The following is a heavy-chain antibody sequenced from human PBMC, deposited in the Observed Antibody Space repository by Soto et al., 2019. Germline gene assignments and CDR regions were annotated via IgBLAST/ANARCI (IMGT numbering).Heavy chain of an antibody. CDR3: ATGPTILRYYFYY. CDR2: IYHTGST. CDR1: GGSINSSDW. V-gene: IGHV4-4*02. D-gene: IGHD3-3*01. Sequence: QVQLQESGPGLVKPSGTLSLTCGVSGGSINSSDWWGWVRQPPGKGLEWIGEIYHTGSTYYNPSLQSRVTISVDKSKNQFSLKLRSVTAADTAVYYCATGPTILRYYFYYWGQGTLVTVSS. J-gene: IGHJ4*02.